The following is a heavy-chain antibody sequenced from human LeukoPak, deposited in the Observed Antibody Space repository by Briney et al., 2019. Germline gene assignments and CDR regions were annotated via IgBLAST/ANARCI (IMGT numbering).Heavy chain of an antibody. Sequence: GGSLRLSCAASGFTFSSYEMNWVRQAPGKGLEWVSYISSSGSTIYYADSVKGRFTISRDNAKNSLYLQMNSLRAEDTAVYYCARVPHGYSSSWCADYGMDVWGKGTTVTVSS. D-gene: IGHD6-13*01. CDR3: ARVPHGYSSSWCADYGMDV. CDR2: ISSSGSTI. CDR1: GFTFSSYE. V-gene: IGHV3-48*03. J-gene: IGHJ6*04.